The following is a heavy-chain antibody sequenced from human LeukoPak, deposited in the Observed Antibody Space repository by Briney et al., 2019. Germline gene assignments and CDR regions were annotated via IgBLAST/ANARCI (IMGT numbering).Heavy chain of an antibody. CDR1: GGSISSYY. CDR2: IYTSGST. Sequence: SETLSLTCTVSGGSISSYYWSWIRQPAGKGLEWIGRIYTSGSTNYNPSLKSRVTISVDRSKNQFSLKLSSVTAADTAVYYCARAKLETYYYDSTALVDAFDIWGQGTMVTVSS. D-gene: IGHD3-22*01. V-gene: IGHV4-4*07. CDR3: ARAKLETYYYDSTALVDAFDI. J-gene: IGHJ3*02.